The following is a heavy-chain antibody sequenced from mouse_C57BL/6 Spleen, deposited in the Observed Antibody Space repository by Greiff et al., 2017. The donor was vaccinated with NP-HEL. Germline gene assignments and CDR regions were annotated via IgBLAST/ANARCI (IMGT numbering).Heavy chain of an antibody. V-gene: IGHV1-80*01. J-gene: IGHJ1*03. CDR3: ARITTVVANYWYFDV. CDR1: GYAFSSYW. D-gene: IGHD1-1*01. Sequence: VQLQQSGAELVKPGASVKISCKASGYAFSSYWMNWVKQRPGKGLEWIGQIYPGDGDTNYNGKFKGKATLTADKSSSTAYMQLSSLTSEDSAVYFCARITTVVANYWYFDVWGTGTTVTVSS. CDR2: IYPGDGDT.